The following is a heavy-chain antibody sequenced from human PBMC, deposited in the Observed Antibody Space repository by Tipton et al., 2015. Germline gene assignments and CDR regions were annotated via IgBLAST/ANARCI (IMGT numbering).Heavy chain of an antibody. Sequence: SLRLSCAASGFTFSSYAMTWVRQAPGKGQEWVSSISRSGSSTYYADSVKGRFTISRDNSKNTLYLQMNSLRAEDTAVYYCAKAPPYYDFWSGYYRGGGMDVWGQGTTVTVSS. D-gene: IGHD3-3*01. CDR1: GFTFSSYA. CDR3: AKAPPYYDFWSGYYRGGGMDV. CDR2: ISRSGSST. V-gene: IGHV3-23*01. J-gene: IGHJ6*02.